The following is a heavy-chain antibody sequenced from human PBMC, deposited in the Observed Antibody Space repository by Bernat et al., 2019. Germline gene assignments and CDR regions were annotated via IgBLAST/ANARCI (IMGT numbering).Heavy chain of an antibody. CDR2: IWYDGSNK. CDR3: ARGWACSGGSCYPFDY. CDR1: GFTFSSYG. V-gene: IGHV3-33*01. D-gene: IGHD2-15*01. J-gene: IGHJ4*02. Sequence: QVQLVESGGGVVQPGRSLRLSCAASGFTFSSYGMHWVRQAPGKGLEWVAVIWYDGSNKYYADSVNGRFTISRDNSKNTLYLQMNSLRAEDTAVYYCARGWACSGGSCYPFDYWGQGTLVTVSS.